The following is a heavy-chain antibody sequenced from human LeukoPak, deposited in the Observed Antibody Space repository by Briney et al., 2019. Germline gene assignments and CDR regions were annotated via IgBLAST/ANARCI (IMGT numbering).Heavy chain of an antibody. D-gene: IGHD2-2*02. CDR3: ARSFPHVVVVPAAIPLDY. Sequence: ASVKVSCEASGYTFTSYGISWVRQAPGQGLEWMGWISAYNGNTNCAQKLQGRVTMTTDTSTSTAYMELRSLRSDDTAVYYCARSFPHVVVVPAAIPLDYWGQGTLVTVSS. J-gene: IGHJ4*02. CDR2: ISAYNGNT. CDR1: GYTFTSYG. V-gene: IGHV1-18*01.